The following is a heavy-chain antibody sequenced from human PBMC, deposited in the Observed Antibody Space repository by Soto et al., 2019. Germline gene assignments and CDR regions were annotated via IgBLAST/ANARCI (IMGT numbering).Heavy chain of an antibody. D-gene: IGHD3-10*01. CDR3: ARDRVLIWFGELKPYYDYGMDV. V-gene: IGHV1-18*04. CDR1: GYTFTSYG. Sequence: QVQLVQSGAEVKKPGASVKVSCKASGYTFTSYGISWVRQAPGQGLEWMGWISAYNGNTNYAQKLQGRVTMTTDTSTSAAYMELWSLRSDDTAVYSCARDRVLIWFGELKPYYDYGMDVWGQGTTVTVSS. J-gene: IGHJ6*02. CDR2: ISAYNGNT.